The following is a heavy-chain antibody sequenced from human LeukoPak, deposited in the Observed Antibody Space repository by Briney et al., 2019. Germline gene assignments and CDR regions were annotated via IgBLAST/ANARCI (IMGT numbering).Heavy chain of an antibody. V-gene: IGHV2-5*01. Sequence: TLSLTCTVSGGSISSYYWSWIRQPPGKALEWLALIYWNDDKRYSTSLKSRLTITKDTSKNQVVLTMTNMDPVDTATYYCAHSPYIAYGWFDNWGQGTLVTVSS. CDR2: IYWNDDK. CDR1: GGSISSYYW. D-gene: IGHD2-8*02. J-gene: IGHJ4*02. CDR3: AHSPYIAYGWFDN.